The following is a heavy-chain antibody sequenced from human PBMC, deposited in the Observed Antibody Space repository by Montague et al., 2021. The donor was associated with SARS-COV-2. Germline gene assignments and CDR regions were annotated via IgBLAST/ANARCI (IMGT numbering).Heavy chain of an antibody. Sequence: SETLSLTCTVSGGSISPYYWTWIRQSPRKGLEWIGEINHSGSTNYNPSLKSRVTISVDTFKNQFSLKLSSVTAADTAVYYCACGEITTRGLIYYYGMDVWGQGTTVTVSS. CDR3: ACGEITTRGLIYYYGMDV. CDR2: INHSGST. D-gene: IGHD4-11*01. J-gene: IGHJ6*02. V-gene: IGHV4-34*01. CDR1: GGSISPYY.